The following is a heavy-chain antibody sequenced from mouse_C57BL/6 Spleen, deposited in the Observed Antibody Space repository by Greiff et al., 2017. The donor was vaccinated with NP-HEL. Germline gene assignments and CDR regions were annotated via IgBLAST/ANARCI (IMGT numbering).Heavy chain of an antibody. V-gene: IGHV3-6*01. D-gene: IGHD2-3*01. Sequence: EVKLMESGPGLVKPSQSLSLTCSVTGYSITSGYYWNWIRQFPGNKLEWMGYISYDGSNNYNPSLKNRISITRDTSKNQFFLKLNSVTTEDTATYYCARGDGYPWYFDVWGTGTTVTVSS. CDR1: GYSITSGYY. CDR3: ARGDGYPWYFDV. CDR2: ISYDGSN. J-gene: IGHJ1*03.